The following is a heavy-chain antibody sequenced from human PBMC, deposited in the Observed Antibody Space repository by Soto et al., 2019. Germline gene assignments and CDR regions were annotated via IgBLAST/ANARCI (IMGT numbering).Heavy chain of an antibody. D-gene: IGHD5-12*01. J-gene: IGHJ4*02. V-gene: IGHV1-24*01. CDR3: ATARDGYTPLAY. CDR2: FDPEDDGT. CDR1: GYTLTEAP. Sequence: QVHLIQSGTEVKKPGASVKVSCKVSGYTLTEAPMHWVRQAPGKGLEWMGGFDPEDDGTIYAQNFQGRLTMTEDTSTDTAYLELSSLTSEDTAVYYCATARDGYTPLAYWGLGTLGSVSS.